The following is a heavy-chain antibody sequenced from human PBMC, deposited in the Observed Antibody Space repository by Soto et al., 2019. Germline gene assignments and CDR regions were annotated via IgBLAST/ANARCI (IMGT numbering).Heavy chain of an antibody. Sequence: QVQLQESGPGLGKPSQTLSLTGIVSGGPINSPDYYWSWIRQSPGKGLEWIGDLYFNGGTQYSPSLRGPMSMSSDTTKKHLSLKMRSVTSADTAVDDCGRRIRKYSSWFEPHTWFDAWGQGALVTVSS. V-gene: IGHV4-30-4*01. CDR2: LYFNGGT. J-gene: IGHJ5*02. CDR1: GGPINSPDYY. CDR3: GRRIRKYSSWFEPHTWFDA. D-gene: IGHD6-13*01.